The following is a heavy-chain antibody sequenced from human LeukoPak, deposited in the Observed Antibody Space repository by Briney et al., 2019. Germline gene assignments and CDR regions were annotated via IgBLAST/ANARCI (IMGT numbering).Heavy chain of an antibody. CDR3: ARLMAVAGWDYYYYMDV. V-gene: IGHV1-8*01. J-gene: IGHJ6*03. Sequence: ASVKVSCKASGYTFTSYDINWVRQAPGQGLEWMGWMNPNSGNTGYAQKFQGRVTMTRNTSISTAYMELSSLRSEDTAVYYCARLMAVAGWDYYYYMDVWGKGTTVTISS. CDR1: GYTFTSYD. CDR2: MNPNSGNT. D-gene: IGHD6-19*01.